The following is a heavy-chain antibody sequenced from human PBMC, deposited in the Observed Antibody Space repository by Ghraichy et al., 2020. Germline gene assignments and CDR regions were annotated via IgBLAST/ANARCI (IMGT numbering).Heavy chain of an antibody. J-gene: IGHJ4*02. CDR1: GGSISSSSYY. CDR2: IYYSGST. V-gene: IGHV4-39*01. D-gene: IGHD6-13*01. CDR3: ARHENTAAGFDY. Sequence: SETLSLTCTVSGGSISSSSYYWGWIRQPPGKGLEWIGSIYYSGSTYYNPSLKSRVTISVDTSKNQFSLKLSSVTDADTAVYYCARHENTAAGFDYWGQGTLVTVSS.